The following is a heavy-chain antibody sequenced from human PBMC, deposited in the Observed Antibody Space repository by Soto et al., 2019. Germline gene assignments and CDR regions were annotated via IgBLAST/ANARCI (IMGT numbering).Heavy chain of an antibody. CDR2: ISYDGSNK. Sequence: QVQLVESGGGVVQPGRSLRLSCAASGFTFSSYAMHWVRQAPGKGLEWVAVISYDGSNKYYADSVKGRFTISRDNSKNTLYLQMNSLRAEDTAVYYCARVLRDSHQVYDSSGYYYGYYYYYYGMDVW. CDR1: GFTFSSYA. D-gene: IGHD3-22*01. CDR3: ARVLRDSHQVYDSSGYYYGYYYYYYGMDV. J-gene: IGHJ6*01. V-gene: IGHV3-30-3*01.